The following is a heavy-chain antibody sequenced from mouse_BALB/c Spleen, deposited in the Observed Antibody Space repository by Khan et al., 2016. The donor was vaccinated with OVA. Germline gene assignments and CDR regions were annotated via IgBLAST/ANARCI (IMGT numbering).Heavy chain of an antibody. CDR2: IAPANGNT. J-gene: IGHJ1*01. CDR1: GFNIKDTY. Sequence: EVQLQESGAELVKPGASVKLSCTASGFNIKDTYIHWVKQRPEQGLEWIGRIAPANGNTKYDQKFKGKATLTADTSSNTAYLQLSSLPSEDTAVYYFAPPYGYPRYFDVWGAGTPVTVSS. V-gene: IGHV14-3*02. CDR3: APPYGYPRYFDV. D-gene: IGHD2-2*01.